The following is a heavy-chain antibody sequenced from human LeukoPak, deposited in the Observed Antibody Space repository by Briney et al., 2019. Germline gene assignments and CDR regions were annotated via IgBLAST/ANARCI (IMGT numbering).Heavy chain of an antibody. CDR1: GFAFSSYS. V-gene: IGHV3-48*02. J-gene: IGHJ4*02. Sequence: SGGSLRLSCAASGFAFSSYSMNWVRQAPGKGLEWLSYITSSSSSIFYADSVKGRFTISRDNDKNSLYLQMNSLRDDDTAVYFCARDRPNTGYDFDYWGQGALVTVSS. D-gene: IGHD5-12*01. CDR3: ARDRPNTGYDFDY. CDR2: ITSSSSSI.